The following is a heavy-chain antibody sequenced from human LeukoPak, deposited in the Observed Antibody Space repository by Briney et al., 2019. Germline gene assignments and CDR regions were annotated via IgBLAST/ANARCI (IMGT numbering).Heavy chain of an antibody. CDR1: GGTFSSYA. CDR3: ASLGAYYGSGSHPNFDY. D-gene: IGHD3-10*01. Sequence: SVKVSCKASGGTFSSYAISWVRQAPGQGLEWMGGIIPIFGTANYAQKFQGRVTITADKSTSTAYMELSSLRSEDTAVYYCASLGAYYGSGSHPNFDYWGQGTLVTVSS. CDR2: IIPIFGTA. J-gene: IGHJ4*02. V-gene: IGHV1-69*06.